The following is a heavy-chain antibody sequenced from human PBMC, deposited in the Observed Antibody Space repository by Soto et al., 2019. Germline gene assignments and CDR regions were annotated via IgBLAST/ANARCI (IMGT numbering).Heavy chain of an antibody. V-gene: IGHV4-59*08. D-gene: IGHD4-17*01. J-gene: IGHJ4*02. Sequence: SETLSLTYTVYGGSISRYYWSLIRQPPGKGQKRIEYIYYSRSTNYNPSLKSRVTISVDTSKNQFSLKLSSVTAADTSVYYCATRYGPGFDYWGQETLVTVSS. CDR1: GGSISRYY. CDR3: ATRYGPGFDY. CDR2: IYYSRST.